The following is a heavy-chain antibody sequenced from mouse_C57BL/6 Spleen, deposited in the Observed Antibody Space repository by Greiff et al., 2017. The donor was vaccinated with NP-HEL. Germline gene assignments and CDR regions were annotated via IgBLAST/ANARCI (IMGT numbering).Heavy chain of an antibody. V-gene: IGHV1-9*01. D-gene: IGHD2-5*01. J-gene: IGHJ3*01. CDR2: ILPGSGST. Sequence: QVQLQQSGAEPMKPGASVKLSCTATGYTFTGYWIEWVQQRPGHGLEWIGEILPGSGSTNYNEKFKGKVTFTADTSSNTAYMQLSSLTTEDSAIYYCARGGCYSNYVGAYWGQGTLVTVSA. CDR1: GYTFTGYW. CDR3: ARGGCYSNYVGAY.